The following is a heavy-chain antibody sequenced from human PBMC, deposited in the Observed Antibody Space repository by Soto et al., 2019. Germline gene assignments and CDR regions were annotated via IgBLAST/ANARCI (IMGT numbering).Heavy chain of an antibody. CDR2: IYPGDSDT. CDR1: GYSITNYW. CDR3: ARGRFHYYGLDV. J-gene: IGHJ6*02. D-gene: IGHD3-10*01. Sequence: PGESLKISCKGSGYSITNYWIAWVRQMPGRGLEWMGIIYPGDSDTKYSPSFQGQVTISADKSISTAYLQWSSLKASDSAMYYCARGRFHYYGLDVWRQGTTVTVSS. V-gene: IGHV5-51*01.